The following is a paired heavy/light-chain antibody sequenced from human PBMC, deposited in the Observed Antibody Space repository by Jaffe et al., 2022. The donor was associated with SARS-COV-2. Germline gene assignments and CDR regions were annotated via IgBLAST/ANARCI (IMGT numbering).Light chain of an antibody. CDR2: AAS. V-gene: IGKV1-39*01. CDR3: QQSYSTPPT. J-gene: IGKJ1*01. Sequence: DIQMTQSPSSLSASVGDRVTITCRASQSISSHLNWYQQKPGKAPKLLMYAASSLQSGVPSRFSGRGSGTDFTLTISSLQPEDFATYSCQQSYSTPPTFGQGTKVEIK. CDR1: QSISSH.
Heavy chain of an antibody. J-gene: IGHJ6*02. CDR2: IFHSGST. Sequence: QVQLQESGPRLVKPSGTLSLTCAVSGGSISSYNWWSWVRQPPGKGLEWIGEIFHSGSTNYNPSLQSRVTISVDKSKNQFSLELSSVTAADTAVYYCARYHFNYYYGMDVWGQGTTVTVSS. V-gene: IGHV4-4*02. D-gene: IGHD3-3*01. CDR1: GGSISSYNW. CDR3: ARYHFNYYYGMDV.